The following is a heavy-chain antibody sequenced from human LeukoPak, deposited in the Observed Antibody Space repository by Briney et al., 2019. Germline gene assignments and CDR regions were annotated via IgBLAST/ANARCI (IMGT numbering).Heavy chain of an antibody. CDR3: ATLEGSGWSNYYYGMDV. V-gene: IGHV3-9*01. Sequence: GGSLRLSCAASGFTFDDYAMHWVRQAPGKGLEWVSGISWNSGSIGYADSVKGRFTISRDNAKNSLYLQMNSLRAEDTALYYCATLEGSGWSNYYYGMDVWGQGTTVTVSS. CDR1: GFTFDDYA. D-gene: IGHD6-19*01. J-gene: IGHJ6*02. CDR2: ISWNSGSI.